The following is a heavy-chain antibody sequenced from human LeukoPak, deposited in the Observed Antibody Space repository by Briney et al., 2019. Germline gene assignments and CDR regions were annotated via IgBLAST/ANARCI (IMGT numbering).Heavy chain of an antibody. V-gene: IGHV4-39*01. CDR1: HGSIIRTTNY. CDR3: ASNPRRAAVATWFDS. J-gene: IGHJ5*01. CDR2: MYYSGST. Sequence: SETLSLTRTVSHGSIIRTTNYWGWIRHPPGKGLECIGSMYYSGSTYYRPSLKSRVTMSVDTSKHRFSLKLGSVTVADTAVYYCASNPRRAAVATWFDSWGQGTLVTVSS. D-gene: IGHD6-13*01.